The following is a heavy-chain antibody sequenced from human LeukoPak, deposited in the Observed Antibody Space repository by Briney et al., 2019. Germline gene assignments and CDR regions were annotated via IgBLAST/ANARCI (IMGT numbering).Heavy chain of an antibody. CDR1: GFTFSEKW. CDR3: AKVRSDYYDILTGNYNPLFDY. J-gene: IGHJ4*02. Sequence: GGSLRLSCVASGFTFSEKWIHWVRQAPGKGLEWVSCIKTDGVTSYADSVKGRFTSSRDNAKNTVYLQMNSLRAEDTAVYYCAKVRSDYYDILTGNYNPLFDYWGQGTLVTVSS. V-gene: IGHV3-74*01. D-gene: IGHD3-9*01. CDR2: IKTDGVT.